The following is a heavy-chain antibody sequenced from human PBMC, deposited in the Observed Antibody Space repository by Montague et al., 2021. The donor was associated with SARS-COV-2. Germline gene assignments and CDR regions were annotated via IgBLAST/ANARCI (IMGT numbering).Heavy chain of an antibody. J-gene: IGHJ4*02. Sequence: TLSLTRTVSGGSNSSGSYYWSWIRQPAGKGLEWIGRLSISGSTNYNPSLRSRVTIPVDTSKNQFSLKLSSVTAADTAVYYCARDIAVAGLFDYWGQGTLVTVAS. V-gene: IGHV4-61*02. CDR3: ARDIAVAGLFDY. CDR2: LSISGST. D-gene: IGHD6-19*01. CDR1: GGSNSSGSYY.